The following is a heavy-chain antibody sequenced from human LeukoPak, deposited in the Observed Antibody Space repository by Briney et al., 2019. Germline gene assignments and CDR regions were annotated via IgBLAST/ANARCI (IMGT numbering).Heavy chain of an antibody. Sequence: SETLSLSCTVSGYSISSGYYWGWIRQPPGKGLEWTGRIYHSGSTYYNPSLKSRFTISVDTSKNQFSLKLSSVTASDTAVYYCAREDRGYYYYYMDVWGKGTTVTVSS. CDR2: IYHSGST. CDR1: GYSISSGYY. V-gene: IGHV4-38-2*02. J-gene: IGHJ6*03. D-gene: IGHD1-14*01. CDR3: AREDRGYYYYYMDV.